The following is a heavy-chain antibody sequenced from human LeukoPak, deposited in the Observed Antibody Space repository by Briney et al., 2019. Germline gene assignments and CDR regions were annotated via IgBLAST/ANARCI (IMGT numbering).Heavy chain of an antibody. CDR1: GFTFSSYW. Sequence: GGSLRLSCAASGFTFSSYWMSWVRQAPGKRREWVANIKQDGSEKYYVDSVKGRFTISRDNAKNSLYLQMNSLRAEDMAVYYCARDTPITIFGVPYHYYGMDVWGQGTTVTVSS. D-gene: IGHD3-3*01. CDR3: ARDTPITIFGVPYHYYGMDV. CDR2: IKQDGSEK. V-gene: IGHV3-7*03. J-gene: IGHJ6*02.